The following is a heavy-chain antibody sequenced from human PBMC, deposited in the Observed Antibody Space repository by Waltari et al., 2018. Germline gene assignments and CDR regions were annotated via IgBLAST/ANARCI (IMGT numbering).Heavy chain of an antibody. D-gene: IGHD1-26*01. V-gene: IGHV4-59*01. CDR2: IYYSGST. Sequence: QVQLQESGPGLVKPSETLSLTCTVSGGSISSYYWSWIRQPPGKGLEWIGYIYYSGSTNYNPSLKSRVTISVDTSKNQFSLKLSSVTAADTAVYYCARGRQWGGTWRFDPWGQGTLVTVSS. CDR1: GGSISSYY. CDR3: ARGRQWGGTWRFDP. J-gene: IGHJ5*02.